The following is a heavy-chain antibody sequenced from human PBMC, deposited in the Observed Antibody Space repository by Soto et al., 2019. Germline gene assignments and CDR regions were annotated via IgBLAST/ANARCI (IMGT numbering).Heavy chain of an antibody. CDR3: AKGGAIVAAGTRVYLYNAMDV. CDR1: GYTFTGYY. Sequence: ASVKVSCKASGYTFTGYYVHWVRQAPGQGLEWMGWINPNSGDTYLAQRFQGRVTMNRDTSIGTAYMELRGLTSDATAEYYCAKGGAIVAAGTRVYLYNAMDVWGQGTTVTVSS. V-gene: IGHV1-2*02. CDR2: INPNSGDT. D-gene: IGHD1-26*01. J-gene: IGHJ6*02.